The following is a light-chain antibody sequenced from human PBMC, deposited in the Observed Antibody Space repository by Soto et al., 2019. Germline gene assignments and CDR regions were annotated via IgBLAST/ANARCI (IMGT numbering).Light chain of an antibody. CDR1: QGISDY. Sequence: DIQLTQSPSFLSASVGDRVTISCRASQGISDYLAWYQQKPGKAPTLLIYGASTLQSEVPSRFSGSASGGEFPLTISRLQPEDFATYFCQQCNAYPLTFGGGTKLEIK. V-gene: IGKV1-9*01. CDR3: QQCNAYPLT. J-gene: IGKJ4*01. CDR2: GAS.